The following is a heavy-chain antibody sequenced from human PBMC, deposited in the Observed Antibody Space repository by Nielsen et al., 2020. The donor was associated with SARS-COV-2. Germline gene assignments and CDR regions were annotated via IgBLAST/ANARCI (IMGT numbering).Heavy chain of an antibody. Sequence: GESLKISCAASGFTFSDYIVSWVRQAPGKGLKWVSGVSDNGGSTYYADSVKGRFTISRDNSKNTLYLQMNSLRAEDTAVYYCAKELWFGELPYYFDYWGQGTLVTVSS. V-gene: IGHV3-23*01. J-gene: IGHJ4*02. CDR2: VSDNGGST. D-gene: IGHD3-10*01. CDR1: GFTFSDYI. CDR3: AKELWFGELPYYFDY.